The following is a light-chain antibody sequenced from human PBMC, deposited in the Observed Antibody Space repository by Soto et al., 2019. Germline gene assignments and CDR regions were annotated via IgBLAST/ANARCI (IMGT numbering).Light chain of an antibody. J-gene: IGKJ1*01. Sequence: DIQMTQSPSTLSATAVDRVTITCRASQSISSWLSWYQHKPGKAPKLLIYDASNLDSVFPSSFSGSGSGTEFSLTISNLQPDDCATYYCQQYENYWTFGQGTKVDIK. V-gene: IGKV1-5*01. CDR3: QQYENYWT. CDR1: QSISSW. CDR2: DAS.